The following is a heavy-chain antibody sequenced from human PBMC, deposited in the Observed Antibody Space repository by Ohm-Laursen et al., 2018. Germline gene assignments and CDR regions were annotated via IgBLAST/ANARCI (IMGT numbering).Heavy chain of an antibody. D-gene: IGHD1-26*01. CDR3: AKDGEQLAQYYFED. CDR1: GFSLRDYA. CDR2: ISHDGNEK. J-gene: IGHJ4*02. V-gene: IGHV3-30*18. Sequence: SLRLSCSASGFSLRDYAMHWVRQAPGKGPQWVAVISHDGNEKFYADSVKGRFTISRDISKNTLFLQMNSLRLEDTAVYYCAKDGEQLAQYYFEDWGQGTPVTVSS.